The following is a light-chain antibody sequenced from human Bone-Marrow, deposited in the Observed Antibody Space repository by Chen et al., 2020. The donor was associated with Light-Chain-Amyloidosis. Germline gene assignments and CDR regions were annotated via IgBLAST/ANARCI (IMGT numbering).Light chain of an antibody. CDR1: STDVGGYNY. CDR2: DVS. J-gene: IGLJ1*01. CDR3: SSYTSRNTLV. Sequence: QSALTQPASVSGSPGQSITISCTGTSTDVGGYNYVSWYQQHPGKSPKLMIYDVSNRPSGVSTRFSRSKAANTASLTISGLQAEDEADYYCSSYTSRNTLVFGTGTKVTVL. V-gene: IGLV2-14*03.